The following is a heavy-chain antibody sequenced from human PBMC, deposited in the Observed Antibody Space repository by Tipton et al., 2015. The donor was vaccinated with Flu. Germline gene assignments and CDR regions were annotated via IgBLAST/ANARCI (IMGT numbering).Heavy chain of an antibody. D-gene: IGHD3-16*01. Sequence: SLRLSCAASGFSFRNYWASWVRQAPGKGVEWVANIKPDGSEEYYVDSVKGRFTISRDNAKNSLYLQMSSLRVEDTAVYYCARDGVSRPLGYWGQGTLVTVSS. CDR3: ARDGVSRPLGY. J-gene: IGHJ4*02. V-gene: IGHV3-7*01. CDR2: IKPDGSEE. CDR1: GFSFRNYW.